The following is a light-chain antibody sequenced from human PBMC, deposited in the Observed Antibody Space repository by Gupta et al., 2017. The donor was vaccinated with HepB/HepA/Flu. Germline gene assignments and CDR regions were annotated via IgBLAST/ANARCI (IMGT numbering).Light chain of an antibody. V-gene: IGKV1-5*03. CDR2: KAS. Sequence: DIQVTQSPSTLSASIGDRITITCRASESVDNWLAWYQQKPGKAPKLLIYKASNSENGVPSGFSGSGSGTEFSLTINSLQPDDFATYYCQQYKTLPYTFGQGTNLHVK. J-gene: IGKJ2*01. CDR1: ESVDNW. CDR3: QQYKTLPYT.